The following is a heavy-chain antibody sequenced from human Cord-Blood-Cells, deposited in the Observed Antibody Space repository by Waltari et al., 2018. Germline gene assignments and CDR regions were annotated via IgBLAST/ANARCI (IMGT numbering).Heavy chain of an antibody. Sequence: QVQLVESGGGVVQPGRSLRLSCAASGFTFSSYGMHWVRQAPGKGLEGVAVIWYDGSNKYYADSVKGRFTISRDNSKNTLYLQMNSLRAEDTAVYYCARGAVPAAIDYWGQGTLVTVSS. CDR2: IWYDGSNK. J-gene: IGHJ4*02. CDR1: GFTFSSYG. CDR3: ARGAVPAAIDY. V-gene: IGHV3-33*01. D-gene: IGHD2-2*01.